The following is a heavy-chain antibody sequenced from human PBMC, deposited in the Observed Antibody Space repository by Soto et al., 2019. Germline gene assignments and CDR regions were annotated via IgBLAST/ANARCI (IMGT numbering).Heavy chain of an antibody. D-gene: IGHD7-27*01. CDR2: IGGTSGST. CDR3: AKRRGDGYFDL. Sequence: EVHLVESGGGLVQPGGSLRLSCEASGIIFSNFVMSWVRRAPGKGLEWVSAIGGTSGSTYYADSVRGRFTISRDNSKNTLSLQMNSLRADDTAVYDCAKRRGDGYFDLWGRGTLVTVSS. V-gene: IGHV3-23*04. J-gene: IGHJ2*01. CDR1: GIIFSNFV.